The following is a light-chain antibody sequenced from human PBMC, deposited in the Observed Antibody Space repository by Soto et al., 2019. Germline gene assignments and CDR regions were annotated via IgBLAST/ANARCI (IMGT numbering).Light chain of an antibody. J-gene: IGKJ4*01. V-gene: IGKV1-5*01. Sequence: DIQMTQSPSTLSASVGDIVTITCRASQSLRGRLAWYQQKSGEAPKFLIYDAASLESGVPSRFSGSGSGTEFTLTISSLQAEDFATYYCQQTRSYPSTFGGGTKVDI. CDR2: DAA. CDR3: QQTRSYPST. CDR1: QSLRGR.